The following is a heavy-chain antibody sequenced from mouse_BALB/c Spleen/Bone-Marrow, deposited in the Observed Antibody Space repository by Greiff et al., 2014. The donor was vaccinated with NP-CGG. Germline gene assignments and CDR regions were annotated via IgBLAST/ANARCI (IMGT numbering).Heavy chain of an antibody. CDR2: ITTYSTNA. V-gene: IGHV1-67*01. Sequence: QVQLQQSVPELAWPGDSVKISCKGSGYTFTDYAIHWVKQSHAKSLEWIGAITTYSTNANYNQKFKGKATMTVDKSSSTAYMEXARLTSEDSDIYYFSRGGPGPFAYWGQGTLVPVPA. D-gene: IGHD1-1*02. CDR1: GYTFTDYA. CDR3: SRGGPGPFAY. J-gene: IGHJ3*01.